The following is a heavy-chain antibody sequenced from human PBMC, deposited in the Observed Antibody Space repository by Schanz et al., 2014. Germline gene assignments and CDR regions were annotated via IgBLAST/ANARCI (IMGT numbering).Heavy chain of an antibody. CDR2: ITAYNGDT. Sequence: QVQLIQSGAEVKKPGASVKVSCKASGYTFTSYDINWVRQAPGQGLEWMGWITAYNGDTNYALKLQGRVTMTTDTSTGTAYMELRSLRSDDTALYYCTRGGYSYALSAFDIWGQGTMXTVSS. CDR1: GYTFTSYD. V-gene: IGHV1-18*01. CDR3: TRGGYSYALSAFDI. J-gene: IGHJ3*02. D-gene: IGHD5-18*01.